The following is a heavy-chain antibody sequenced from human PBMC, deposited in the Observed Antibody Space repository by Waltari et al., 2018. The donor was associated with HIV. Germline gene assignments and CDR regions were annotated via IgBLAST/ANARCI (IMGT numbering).Heavy chain of an antibody. Sequence: QLQLQESGPGLVTPSETMPLTCNVSDGSLPTKSSYWAWIRQSPGKRLEWIGSTHYSGNSYYNPSLKRRVTISVDTSKNQFFLKLNSVTAADTSLYYCARCLSESYRASFDSWGQGTLVTVSS. CDR3: ARCLSESYRASFDS. D-gene: IGHD3-10*01. CDR2: THYSGNS. V-gene: IGHV4-39*01. CDR1: DGSLPTKSSY. J-gene: IGHJ4*02.